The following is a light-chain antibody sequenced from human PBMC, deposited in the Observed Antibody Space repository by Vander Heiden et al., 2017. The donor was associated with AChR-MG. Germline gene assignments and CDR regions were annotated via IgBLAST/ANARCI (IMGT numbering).Light chain of an antibody. J-gene: IGLJ2*01. CDR2: LNSDGSH. CDR1: SGHSSYA. CDR3: QTWGTGSVV. V-gene: IGLV4-69*01. Sequence: QPALTPSPSASASLRAPVELTCTLSSGHSSYAIAWHQQQPEKGPRYLMKLNSDGSHRKGDGNPDRCSGSGSGAERYLTSPSLQSEDEADYYWQTWGTGSVVFGGGTKLTVL.